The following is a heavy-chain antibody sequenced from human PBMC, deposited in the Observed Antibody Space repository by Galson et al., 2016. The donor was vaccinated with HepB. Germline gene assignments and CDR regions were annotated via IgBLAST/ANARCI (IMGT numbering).Heavy chain of an antibody. D-gene: IGHD2-2*01. CDR2: IFAGGDRT. CDR3: AKDGCTSTSCYSY. J-gene: IGHJ4*02. V-gene: IGHV3-23*01. CDR1: GFAFSNYA. Sequence: SLRLSCAASGFAFSNYAMSWGRQAPGKGLEWVSLIFAGGDRTFDPDSVRGRFTISRDNSKNTLYLQMSSLRADDSAVYYCAKDGCTSTSCYSYWGQGTLVTVSS.